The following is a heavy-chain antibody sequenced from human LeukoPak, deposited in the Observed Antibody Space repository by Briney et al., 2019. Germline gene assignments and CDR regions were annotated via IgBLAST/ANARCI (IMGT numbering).Heavy chain of an antibody. J-gene: IGHJ4*02. Sequence: QTGGSLRLSCAASGFTFSRYWMHWVCHAPGKGLVWVSRINSEGSSTSYADSVKGRFTISRDNAKNSLYLQMNSLRAEDTAVYYCARSHLAADSDYWGQGTLVTVSS. CDR2: INSEGSST. CDR1: GFTFSRYW. V-gene: IGHV3-74*01. CDR3: ARSHLAADSDY. D-gene: IGHD6-13*01.